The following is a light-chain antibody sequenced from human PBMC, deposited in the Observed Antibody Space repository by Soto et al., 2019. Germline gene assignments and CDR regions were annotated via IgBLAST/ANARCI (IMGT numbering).Light chain of an antibody. CDR2: EDS. Sequence: QSALTQPASVSGSPGQSITISCTGTSSDAGSYNFVSWYQQHPGKAPKVMIYEDSKRPSGVSNRFSGSKSGNTASLTISGLQAEDEADYYCCSYASSSTYWVFAGGTKLTVL. J-gene: IGLJ3*02. V-gene: IGLV2-23*01. CDR1: SSDAGSYNF. CDR3: CSYASSSTYWV.